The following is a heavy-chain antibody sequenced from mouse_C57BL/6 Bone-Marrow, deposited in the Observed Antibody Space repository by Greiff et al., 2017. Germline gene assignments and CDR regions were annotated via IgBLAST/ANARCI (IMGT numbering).Heavy chain of an antibody. CDR1: GYTFTSYW. CDR3: ARERDYGYDYYYAMDY. V-gene: IGHV1-55*01. CDR2: IYPGSGST. Sequence: QVQLQQPGAELVKPGASEKMSCKASGYTFTSYWITWVKQRPGQGLEWIGDIYPGSGSTNYNEKFKSKATLIVDTSSSTAYMQLSSLTSEDSAVYYCARERDYGYDYYYAMDYWGQGTSVTVSS. J-gene: IGHJ4*01. D-gene: IGHD2-2*01.